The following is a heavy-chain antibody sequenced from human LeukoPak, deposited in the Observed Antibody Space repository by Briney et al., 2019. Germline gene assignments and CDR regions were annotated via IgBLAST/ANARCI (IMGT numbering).Heavy chain of an antibody. CDR3: ARVKRSQQLVDY. CDR1: GASVSSGGYS. Sequence: SETLSLTCTVSGASVSSGGYSWSWIPQHPGQGLEWIVYMYYSGITYSNPSLKSRVTISLDTSKTQFSLNLSSVTAADTAVYCCARVKRSQQLVDYWGQGTLVTVSS. CDR2: MYYSGIT. D-gene: IGHD6-13*01. V-gene: IGHV4-31*03. J-gene: IGHJ4*02.